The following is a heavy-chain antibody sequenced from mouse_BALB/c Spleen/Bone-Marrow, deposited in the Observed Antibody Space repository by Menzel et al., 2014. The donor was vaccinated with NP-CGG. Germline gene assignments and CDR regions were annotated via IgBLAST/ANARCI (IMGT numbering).Heavy chain of an antibody. CDR1: EYEFXSHD. CDR3: ARHGDYYGSSLFAY. V-gene: IGHV5-2*01. D-gene: IGHD1-1*01. Sequence: VQLKQSGGGLVQPGESLKLSCESNEYEFXSHDMSWVRKTPEKRLELVAAINSDGGSTYYPDTMERRFIISRDNSKKTLYLQMSSLRSEDTAFYYCARHGDYYGSSLFAYWGQGTLVTVSA. J-gene: IGHJ3*01. CDR2: INSDGGST.